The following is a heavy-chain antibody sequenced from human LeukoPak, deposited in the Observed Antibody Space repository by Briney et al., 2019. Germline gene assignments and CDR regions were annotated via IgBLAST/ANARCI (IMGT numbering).Heavy chain of an antibody. D-gene: IGHD2-2*01. CDR2: TYYSSKWYN. CDR1: GDSVSSNSAA. CDR3: ARGLGVVVPAARSWFDP. V-gene: IGHV6-1*01. Sequence: SQTLSLTCAISGDSVSSNSAAWNWIRQSPSRGLEWLGRTYYSSKWYNDYAVSVKSRITINPDTSKNQFSLQLNSVTPEDTAVYYCARGLGVVVPAARSWFDPWGQGTLVTVSS. J-gene: IGHJ5*02.